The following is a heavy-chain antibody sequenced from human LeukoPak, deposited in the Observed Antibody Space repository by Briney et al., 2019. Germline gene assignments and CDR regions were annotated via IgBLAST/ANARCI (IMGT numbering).Heavy chain of an antibody. CDR1: GYTFTSYY. D-gene: IGHD4-23*01. J-gene: IGHJ4*02. CDR2: ISAYNGNT. CDR3: ARQGYGGHSRGAADY. V-gene: IGHV1-18*04. Sequence: ASVKVSCKASGYTFTSYYMHWVRQAPGQGLEWMGWISAYNGNTNYAQKLQGRVTMTTDTSTSTAYMELRSLRSDDTAVYYCARQGYGGHSRGAADYWGQGTLVTVSS.